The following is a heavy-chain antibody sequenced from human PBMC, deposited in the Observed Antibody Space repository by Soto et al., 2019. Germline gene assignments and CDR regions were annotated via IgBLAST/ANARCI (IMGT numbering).Heavy chain of an antibody. CDR3: AIHTVTLGSEDDAFDI. CDR2: ISSSGSTI. J-gene: IGHJ3*02. D-gene: IGHD4-17*01. V-gene: IGHV3-11*01. CDR1: GFTFSDYY. Sequence: QVQLVESGGGLVKPGGSLRLSCAASGFTFSDYYMSWIRQAPGKGLGWVSYISSSGSTIYYADSVKGRFTISRDNAKNSLYLQMNSLRAEDTAVYYCAIHTVTLGSEDDAFDIWGQGTMVTVSS.